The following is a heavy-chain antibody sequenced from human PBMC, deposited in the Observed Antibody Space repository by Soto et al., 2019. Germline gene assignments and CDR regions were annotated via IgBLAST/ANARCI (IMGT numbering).Heavy chain of an antibody. Sequence: GGSLRLSCAASGFTFSSYAMHWVRQAPGKGLEWVAVISYDGSNKYYADSVKGRFTISRDNSKNTLYLQMNSLRAEDTAVYYCARKYSSSWYVWFDPWGQGTLVTVSS. V-gene: IGHV3-30-3*01. D-gene: IGHD6-13*01. J-gene: IGHJ5*02. CDR3: ARKYSSSWYVWFDP. CDR2: ISYDGSNK. CDR1: GFTFSSYA.